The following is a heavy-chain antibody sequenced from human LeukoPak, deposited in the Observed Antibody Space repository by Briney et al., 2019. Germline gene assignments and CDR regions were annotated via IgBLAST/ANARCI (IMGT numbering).Heavy chain of an antibody. CDR2: SYVDGNT. CDR3: ARGYCSGNSCYPGGS. D-gene: IGHD2-15*01. V-gene: IGHV3-66*02. Sequence: GRSLRLSCAASGFTVSTNYIDWVRQAPGKGLEWLSFSYVDGNTFYADSVKGRFTISRDTSKNTLYLQMHSLRVEDTALYYCARGYCSGNSCYPGGSWGQGTLVTVSS. J-gene: IGHJ5*02. CDR1: GFTVSTNY.